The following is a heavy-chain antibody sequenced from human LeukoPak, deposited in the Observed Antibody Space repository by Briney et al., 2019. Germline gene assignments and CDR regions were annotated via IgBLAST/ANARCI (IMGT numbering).Heavy chain of an antibody. CDR3: AKSRSLELQYFDT. CDR1: GGSISGYY. V-gene: IGHV4-59*01. D-gene: IGHD1-7*01. CDR2: IYHSGTI. J-gene: IGHJ4*02. Sequence: SETLSLTCTVSGGSISGYYWNWIRQSPEKGLEWIGYIYHSGTINFNPSLKARVTMSKDTSKNQFSLKLSSVTAADTAVYYCAKSRSLELQYFDTWGQGTLATVSS.